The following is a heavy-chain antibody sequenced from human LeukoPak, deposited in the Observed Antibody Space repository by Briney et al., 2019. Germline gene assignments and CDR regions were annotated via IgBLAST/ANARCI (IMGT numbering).Heavy chain of an antibody. CDR3: AKDSGLIAVAGRFDY. CDR1: GFTFDDYA. V-gene: IGHV3-9*01. CDR2: ISWNSGSI. D-gene: IGHD6-19*01. J-gene: IGHJ4*02. Sequence: PGGSLRLSCAASGFTFDDYAMHWVRQAPGKGLEWVSGISWNSGSIGYADSVKGRFTISRDNAKNSLYLQMNSLRAEDTALYYCAKDSGLIAVAGRFDYWGQGTLVTVSS.